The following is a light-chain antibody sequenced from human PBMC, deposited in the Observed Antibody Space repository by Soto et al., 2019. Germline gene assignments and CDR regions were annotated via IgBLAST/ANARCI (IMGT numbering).Light chain of an antibody. CDR2: DAS. CDR1: QSVSSSY. CDR3: QQYGSSPET. Sequence: EIVLTQSPGTLSLSPGERATLSCRASQSVSSSYLAWYQQKPGQAPRLLIYDASSMATGIPDRFSGSGSGTDFTLTISRLEPEDFAVYYCQQYGSSPETFGQGTKVEIK. J-gene: IGKJ1*01. V-gene: IGKV3-20*01.